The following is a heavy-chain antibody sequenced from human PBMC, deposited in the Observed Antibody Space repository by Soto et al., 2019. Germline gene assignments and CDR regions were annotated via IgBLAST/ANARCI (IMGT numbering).Heavy chain of an antibody. CDR3: ARRYGGNFDF. CDR1: GGSISSSSYY. CDR2: IYYSGST. Sequence: SETLSLTCTVSGGSISSSSYYWAWVRQPPGKGLEWIGYIYYSGSTNYNPSLKSRVTISVDTSKDQFSLKLSSVTAADTAVYYCARRYGGNFDFWGQGTLVTVSS. D-gene: IGHD1-26*01. V-gene: IGHV4-61*05. J-gene: IGHJ4*02.